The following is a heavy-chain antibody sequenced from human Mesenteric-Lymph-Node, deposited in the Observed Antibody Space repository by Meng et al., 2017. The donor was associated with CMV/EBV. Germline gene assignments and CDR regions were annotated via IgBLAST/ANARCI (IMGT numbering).Heavy chain of an antibody. CDR3: ARVERFCSSTSCYGPYYFAN. D-gene: IGHD2-2*01. J-gene: IGHJ4*02. CDR1: GFTFSAYS. V-gene: IGHV3-21*01. CDR2: ISDTSRYI. Sequence: SCAASGFTFSAYSLNWVRQAPGKGLEWVASISDTSRYIYYGDSMQGRFTISRDNARSSLFLQMNSLRAEDTAVYYCARVERFCSSTSCYGPYYFANWGQGTLVTVSS.